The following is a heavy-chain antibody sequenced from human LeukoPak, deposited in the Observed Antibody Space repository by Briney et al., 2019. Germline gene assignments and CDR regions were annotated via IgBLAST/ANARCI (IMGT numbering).Heavy chain of an antibody. CDR2: INPSGGST. CDR3: ARDLTYQLLSTWFDP. D-gene: IGHD2-2*01. Sequence: AASVKVSCKASGYTFTSYYMHWVRQAPGQGLEWMGIINPSGGSTSYAQKFQGRVTMTRDTSTSTAYMELRSLRSDDTAVYYCARDLTYQLLSTWFDPWGQGTLVTVSS. V-gene: IGHV1-46*01. J-gene: IGHJ5*02. CDR1: GYTFTSYY.